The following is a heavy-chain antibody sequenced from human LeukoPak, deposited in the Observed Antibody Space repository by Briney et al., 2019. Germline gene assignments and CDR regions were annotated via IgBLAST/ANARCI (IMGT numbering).Heavy chain of an antibody. CDR1: GFTFSSYA. CDR3: AKDAGYCSSTSCPYYYYYYMDV. V-gene: IGHV3-30*02. CDR2: IRYDGSNK. D-gene: IGHD2-2*01. J-gene: IGHJ6*03. Sequence: GRSLRLSCAASGFTFSSYAMHWVRQAPGKGLEWVAFIRYDGSNKYYADSVKGRFTISRDNSKNTLYLQMNSLRAEDTAVYYCAKDAGYCSSTSCPYYYYYYMDVWGKGTTVTVSS.